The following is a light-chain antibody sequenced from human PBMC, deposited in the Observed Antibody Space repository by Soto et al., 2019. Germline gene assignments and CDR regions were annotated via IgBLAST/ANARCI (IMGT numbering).Light chain of an antibody. V-gene: IGKV1-5*03. CDR2: KAF. CDR3: QQYNIWT. Sequence: DIQMTQSPSTLSESVGDRVTITCRASQSFNNWLAWYQQKPWKAPKLLIYKAFNLESGVPSRFRGSGSGKEFTLTISSLQPDYFGTYYCQQYNIWTFGQGTKVEIK. CDR1: QSFNNW. J-gene: IGKJ1*01.